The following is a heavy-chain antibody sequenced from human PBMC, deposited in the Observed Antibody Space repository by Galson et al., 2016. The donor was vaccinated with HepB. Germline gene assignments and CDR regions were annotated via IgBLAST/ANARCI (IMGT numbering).Heavy chain of an antibody. D-gene: IGHD3-22*01. CDR1: GSGFSDYF. V-gene: IGHV3-11*01. CDR2: ISDTGSSR. J-gene: IGHJ3*01. CDR3: AREVLFSSGYYDVFDL. Sequence: SLRLSCAASGSGFSDYFMSWIRQVPGKGLEWVSFISDTGSSRLYADSVKGRFTISRDTAKNSVYLQMNGLRVEDTAVYYCAREVLFSSGYYDVFDLWGQGTMVTVSP.